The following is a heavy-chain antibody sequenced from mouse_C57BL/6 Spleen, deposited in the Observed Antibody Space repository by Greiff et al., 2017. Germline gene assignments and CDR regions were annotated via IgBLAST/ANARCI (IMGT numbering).Heavy chain of an antibody. D-gene: IGHD1-1*01. J-gene: IGHJ4*01. CDR3: AYYYGRHYYAMDY. Sequence: QVHVKQSGAELVKPGASVKISCKASGYAFSSYWMNWVKQRPGKGLEWIGQIYPGDGDTNYNGKFKGKATLTADKSSSTAYMQLSSLTSEDSAVYFCAYYYGRHYYAMDYWGQGTSVTVSS. CDR1: GYAFSSYW. CDR2: IYPGDGDT. V-gene: IGHV1-80*01.